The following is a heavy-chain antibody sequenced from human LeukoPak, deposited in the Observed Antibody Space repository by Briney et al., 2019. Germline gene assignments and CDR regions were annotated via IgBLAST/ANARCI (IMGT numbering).Heavy chain of an antibody. J-gene: IGHJ4*02. CDR2: IWYDGSNK. CDR3: AKVPGVNYYDSSGYYYS. CDR1: GFTFSSYG. Sequence: GRSLRLSCAASGFTFSSYGMHWVRQAPGKGLEWVAVIWYDGSNKYYADSVKGRFTISRGNSKNTLYLQMNSLRAEDTAVYYCAKVPGVNYYDSSGYYYSWGQGTLVTVSS. V-gene: IGHV3-33*06. D-gene: IGHD3-22*01.